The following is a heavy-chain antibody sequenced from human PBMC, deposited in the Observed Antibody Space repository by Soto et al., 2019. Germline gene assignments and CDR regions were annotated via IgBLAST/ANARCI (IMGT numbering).Heavy chain of an antibody. CDR3: ARGGRYCSGGSCSHKGYYYYGMDV. Sequence: LSLTCAVYGGSFSGYYWSWIRQPPGKGLEWIGEINHSGSTNYNPSLKSRVTISVDTSKNQFSLKLSSVTAADTAVYYCARGGRYCSGGSCSHKGYYYYGMDVWGQGTTVTVSS. V-gene: IGHV4-34*01. CDR1: GGSFSGYY. D-gene: IGHD2-15*01. J-gene: IGHJ6*02. CDR2: INHSGST.